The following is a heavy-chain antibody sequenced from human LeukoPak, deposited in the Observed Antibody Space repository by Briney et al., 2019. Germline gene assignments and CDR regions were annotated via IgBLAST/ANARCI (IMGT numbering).Heavy chain of an antibody. CDR1: GYRFNNYW. J-gene: IGHJ6*03. V-gene: IGHV5-51*01. Sequence: GESLRISCKGSGYRFNNYWIGWVRQMSGKGLEWMGIIYPDDSNTKYTPSFEGQVTISVDKSINTAYLQWSSLKASDTAIYYCARRYGAGYSSSYHYYYMDVWGQGTTVTVSS. CDR2: IYPDDSNT. D-gene: IGHD5-24*01. CDR3: ARRYGAGYSSSYHYYYMDV.